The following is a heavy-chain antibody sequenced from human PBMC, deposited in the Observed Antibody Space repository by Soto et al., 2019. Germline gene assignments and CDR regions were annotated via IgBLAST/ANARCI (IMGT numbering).Heavy chain of an antibody. CDR3: ARAIRDPTYYGFWSGYPYYYYYGMDV. CDR2: ISAYNGNT. J-gene: IGHJ6*02. CDR1: GYTFTSYG. D-gene: IGHD3-3*01. V-gene: IGHV1-18*04. Sequence: GASVKVSCKASGYTFTSYGISWVRQAPGQGLEWMGWISAYNGNTNYAQKLQGRVTMTTDTSTSTAYMELRSLRSDDTAVYYCARAIRDPTYYGFWSGYPYYYYYGMDVWGQGTTVTVSS.